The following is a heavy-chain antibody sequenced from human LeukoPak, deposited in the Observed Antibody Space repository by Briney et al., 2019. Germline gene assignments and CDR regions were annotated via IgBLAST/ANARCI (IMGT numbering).Heavy chain of an antibody. CDR2: ISYDGSNK. J-gene: IGHJ4*02. D-gene: IGHD6-19*01. CDR3: ARVGAVAR. CDR1: GFTFSSHG. Sequence: GGSLRLSCEASGFTFSSHGFHWVRQAPGKGLEWVAVISYDGSNKYYADSVKGRFTISRDNSKNTLYLQMNSLRAEDTAVYYCARVGAVARWGQGTLVTVSS. V-gene: IGHV3-30*19.